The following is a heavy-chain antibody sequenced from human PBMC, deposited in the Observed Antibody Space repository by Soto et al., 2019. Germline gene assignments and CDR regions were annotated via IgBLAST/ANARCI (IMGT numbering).Heavy chain of an antibody. Sequence: SVKVSCKASGGTFSSYAISWVPQVPRRGLGWMGGIIPIFCTVNDAQKYEGRVTITVDESKSTAYMELSSMTSEDTAVYYCASSSRYLDEGEYWGQGTLVNVSS. CDR3: ASSSRYLDEGEY. D-gene: IGHD3-16*01. J-gene: IGHJ4*02. CDR2: IIPIFCTV. V-gene: IGHV1-69*13. CDR1: GGTFSSYA.